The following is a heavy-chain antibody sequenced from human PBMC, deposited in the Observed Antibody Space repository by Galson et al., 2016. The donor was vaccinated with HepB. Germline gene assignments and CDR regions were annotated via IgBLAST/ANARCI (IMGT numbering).Heavy chain of an antibody. CDR2: ILPLRDTT. CDR1: GGPFKNYP. D-gene: IGHD5-18*01. CDR3: ARDYGYTYADNY. V-gene: IGHV1-69*11. J-gene: IGHJ4*02. Sequence: SVKVSCKASGGPFKNYPFAWVRQAPGQGLEWVGYILPLRDTTNYAQKFQDRATITEDASTGTVHMELTRLTSEDTAIYCWARDYGYTYADNYWGQGTLVTVSS.